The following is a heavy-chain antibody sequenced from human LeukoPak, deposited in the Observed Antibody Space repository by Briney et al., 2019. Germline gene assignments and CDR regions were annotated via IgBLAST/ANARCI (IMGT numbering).Heavy chain of an antibody. CDR3: AREGSSSWYGEHYYYYYMDV. CDR2: ISGSGGST. CDR1: GFTFSSYA. Sequence: HAGGSLRLSCAASGFTFSSYAMSWVRQAPGKGLEWVSAISGSGGSTYYADSVKGRFTISRDNAKNSLYLQMNSLRAEDTAVYYCAREGSSSWYGEHYYYYYMDVWGKGTTVTVSS. V-gene: IGHV3-23*01. J-gene: IGHJ6*03. D-gene: IGHD6-13*01.